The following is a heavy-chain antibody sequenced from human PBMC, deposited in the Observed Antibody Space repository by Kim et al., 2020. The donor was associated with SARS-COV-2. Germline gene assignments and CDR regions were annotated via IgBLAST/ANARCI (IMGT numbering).Heavy chain of an antibody. J-gene: IGHJ5*02. CDR3: ARHIPGGTQMLFEYDWFDP. V-gene: IGHV4-39*01. Sequence: SETLSLTCTVSGGSITSSTHYWGWIRQPPGKGLEWIVSIHYSGSTYYNPSLKRRVTISVDTSKNQFSLKLSSVTAADTAQYYCARHIPGGTQMLFEYDWFDPWGQGTLVTVSS. D-gene: IGHD2-2*01. CDR2: IHYSGST. CDR1: GGSITSSTHY.